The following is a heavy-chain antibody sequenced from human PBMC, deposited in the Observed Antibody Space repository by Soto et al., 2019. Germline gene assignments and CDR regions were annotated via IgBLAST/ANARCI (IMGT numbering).Heavy chain of an antibody. D-gene: IGHD3-16*01. Sequence: EVQLVESGGGLVQPGGSLRLSCAASGFTFSSYDMHWVRQATAKGLEWVSAIGTAGDTYYPGSVKGRFTISRENAKNSLYLQMNSLRAGDTAVYYCARGGTMGYDFDYWGQGTLVTVSS. J-gene: IGHJ4*02. CDR3: ARGGTMGYDFDY. CDR2: IGTAGDT. V-gene: IGHV3-13*01. CDR1: GFTFSSYD.